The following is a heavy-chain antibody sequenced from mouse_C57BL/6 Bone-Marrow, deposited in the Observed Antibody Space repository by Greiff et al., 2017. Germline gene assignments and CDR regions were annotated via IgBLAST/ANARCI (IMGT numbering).Heavy chain of an antibody. J-gene: IGHJ2*01. V-gene: IGHV1-55*01. Sequence: VQLQQPGAELVKPGASVKMSCKASGYTFTSYWITWVKQRTGQGLGWIGDIYPTSGRTNYNEKFKSKAILTVDPTSNTAYMQLSSLTSEDSAVFYCAKSGPLGRSFDDWGQGTTLTVSS. D-gene: IGHD4-1*01. CDR3: AKSGPLGRSFDD. CDR2: IYPTSGRT. CDR1: GYTFTSYW.